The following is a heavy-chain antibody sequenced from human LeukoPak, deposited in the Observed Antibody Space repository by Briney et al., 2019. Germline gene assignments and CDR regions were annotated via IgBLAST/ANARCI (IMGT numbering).Heavy chain of an antibody. D-gene: IGHD3-10*01. CDR2: MYSGGTT. Sequence: GGAPRLSFTAPWVSVTSKYINLGRQAPGEGLGGVSVMYSGGTTYYADSVKGRFTISRDNSKNMLYLQMDSLRPEDTAVYFCARELRGFDCWGQGTLVTVSS. V-gene: IGHV3-53*01. CDR1: WVSVTSKY. J-gene: IGHJ4*02. CDR3: ARELRGFDC.